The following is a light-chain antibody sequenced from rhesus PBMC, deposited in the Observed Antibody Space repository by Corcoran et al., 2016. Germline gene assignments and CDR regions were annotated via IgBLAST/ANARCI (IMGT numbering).Light chain of an antibody. J-gene: IGKJ2*01. CDR3: QQYSNGPYS. V-gene: IGKV3-42*03. CDR1: QSVSSS. Sequence: EIVLTQSPATLSLSPGERATLSCRASQSVSSSLAWYQQKPEQTPRLLIFGASSRGSGIPDRVSASGSGTDFTLTISSLEPEDFAVYYCQQYSNGPYSFGQGTKVEI. CDR2: GAS.